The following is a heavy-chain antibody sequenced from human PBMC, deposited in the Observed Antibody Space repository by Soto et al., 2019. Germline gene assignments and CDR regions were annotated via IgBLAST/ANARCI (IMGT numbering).Heavy chain of an antibody. CDR3: AKEIFDAAYAATSAFDL. J-gene: IGHJ4*02. V-gene: IGHV3-23*01. CDR2: VDGSGGDT. Sequence: GGSLRLSCAASGFTFSSHAMGWLRQAPGTGPEWVAFVDGSGGDTSYADSVKGRFTISRDNSDNSLFLHMNTLRAEDTGRYFCAKEIFDAAYAATSAFDLWGQGTLVTVSS. D-gene: IGHD2-8*01. CDR1: GFTFSSHA.